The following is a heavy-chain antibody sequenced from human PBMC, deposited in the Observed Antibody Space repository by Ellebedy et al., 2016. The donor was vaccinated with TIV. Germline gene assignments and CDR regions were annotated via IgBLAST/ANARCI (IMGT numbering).Heavy chain of an antibody. J-gene: IGHJ6*02. CDR3: ARDGAYGDYAPGQYGMDV. D-gene: IGHD4-17*01. CDR1: GFSFSSYW. V-gene: IGHV3-7*03. Sequence: GGSLRLSCAVSGFSFSSYWMSWVRQAPGKGLEWVANIRQDGSKNYVDSVKGRFNISRDNAQNSLYLRMNSLRFEDTAVYFCARDGAYGDYAPGQYGMDVWGQGTTVIVS. CDR2: IRQDGSK.